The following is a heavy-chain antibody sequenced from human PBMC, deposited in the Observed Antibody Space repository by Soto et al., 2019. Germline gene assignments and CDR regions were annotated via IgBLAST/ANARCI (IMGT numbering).Heavy chain of an antibody. CDR1: RGTFNTSP. D-gene: IGHD3-3*01. CDR2: ILPVFGMV. Sequence: QVQLAQSGAEVKKPGSSVRVSCQTSRGTFNTSPISWMRQAPGQGLEWLGDILPVFGMVKYAQQFQDRLNFTAAESRTSVCMEVSRLTPEDTAVYFCATPHLRGRHYDFRSPPTASLYHYGLGVWGQGTTVIV. V-gene: IGHV1-69*01. CDR3: ATPHLRGRHYDFRSPPTASLYHYGLGV. J-gene: IGHJ6*02.